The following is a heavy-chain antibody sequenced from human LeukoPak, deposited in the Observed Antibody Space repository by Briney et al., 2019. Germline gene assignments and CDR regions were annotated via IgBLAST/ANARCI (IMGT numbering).Heavy chain of an antibody. CDR1: GFTFSSYA. D-gene: IGHD3-10*01. CDR3: ARAGSLLTTYYYYYMDV. J-gene: IGHJ6*03. V-gene: IGHV3-23*01. CDR2: ISGSGGST. Sequence: GGSLRLSCAASGFTFSSYAMSWVRQAPGKGLEWVSAISGSGGSTYYADSVKGRFTISRDNSKNTLYLQMNSLRAEDTAVYYCARAGSLLTTYYYYYMDVWGKGTTVTVSS.